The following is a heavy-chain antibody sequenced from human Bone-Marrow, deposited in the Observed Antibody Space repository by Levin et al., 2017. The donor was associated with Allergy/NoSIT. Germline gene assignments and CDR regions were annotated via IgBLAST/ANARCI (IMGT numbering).Heavy chain of an antibody. J-gene: IGHJ6*02. CDR1: GFTLSTYG. CDR2: IWYDGSSQ. D-gene: IGHD2-15*01. V-gene: IGHV3-33*01. Sequence: GGSLRLSCAASGFTLSTYGMHWVRQAPGKGLEWVAFIWYDGSSQDYADSVKGRFTISRDNSKNTLYLQMNSLKAEDTAVYYCARDCSGGSCYGDYYYGMDVWGQGTTVTVSS. CDR3: ARDCSGGSCYGDYYYGMDV.